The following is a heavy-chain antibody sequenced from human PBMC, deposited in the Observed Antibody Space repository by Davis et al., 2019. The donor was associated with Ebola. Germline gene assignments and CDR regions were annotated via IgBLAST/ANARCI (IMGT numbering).Heavy chain of an antibody. CDR1: GFTFSSYW. CDR2: IKQDGSEK. V-gene: IGHV3-7*01. D-gene: IGHD5-12*01. Sequence: GESLKISCAASGFTFSSYWMSWVRQAPGKGLEWVANIKQDGSEKYYVDSVKGRFTISRDNAKNSLYLQMNSLRAEDTAVYYCARDGRYGGYVFDYWGQGTLVTVSS. CDR3: ARDGRYGGYVFDY. J-gene: IGHJ4*02.